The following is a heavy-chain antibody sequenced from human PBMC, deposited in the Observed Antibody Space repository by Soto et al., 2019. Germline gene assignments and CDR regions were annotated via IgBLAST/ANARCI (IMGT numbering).Heavy chain of an antibody. CDR1: GGTIRTHY. J-gene: IGHJ5*02. CDR3: ARDPLGDGGWFDP. CDR2: IYYSGST. V-gene: IGHV4-59*06. Sequence: SEMLSLTCTVCGGTIRTHYWSWIRPPPGKGLEWIGYIYYSGSTYYNPSLKSRVTISVDTSKNQFSLKLSSVTAADTAVYSCARDPLGDGGWFDPWGQGTLVTVSS. D-gene: IGHD3-3*02.